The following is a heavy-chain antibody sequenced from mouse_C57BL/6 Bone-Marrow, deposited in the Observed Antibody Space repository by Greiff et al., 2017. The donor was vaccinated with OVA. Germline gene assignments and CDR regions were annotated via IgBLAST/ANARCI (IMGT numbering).Heavy chain of an antibody. Sequence: EVKLQESGGGLVKPGGSLKLSCAASGFTFSSYAMSWVRPTPEKRLEWVATISDGGSYTYYPDNVKGRFTISRDNAKNNLYLQMSHLKSEDTAMYYCARGGYYSWFAYWGQGTLVTVSA. V-gene: IGHV5-4*03. CDR3: ARGGYYSWFAY. J-gene: IGHJ3*01. D-gene: IGHD2-3*01. CDR1: GFTFSSYA. CDR2: ISDGGSYT.